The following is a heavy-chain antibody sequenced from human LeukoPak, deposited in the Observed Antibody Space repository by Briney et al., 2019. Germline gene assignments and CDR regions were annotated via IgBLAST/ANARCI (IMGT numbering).Heavy chain of an antibody. V-gene: IGHV3-53*01. CDR2: IYSGGST. CDR1: GFTVSSNY. CDR3: ARASKWEHGDAFDI. Sequence: QPGGSLRLSCAASGFTVSSNYMSWVRQAPGKGLEWVSVIYSGGSTYYADSVKGRFTISRDNSKNTLYLQMNSLRAEDTAVYYCARASKWEHGDAFDIWGQGTMVTVSS. D-gene: IGHD1/OR15-1a*01. J-gene: IGHJ3*02.